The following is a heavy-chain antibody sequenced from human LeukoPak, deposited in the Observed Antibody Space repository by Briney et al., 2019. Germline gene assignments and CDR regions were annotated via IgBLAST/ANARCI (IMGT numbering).Heavy chain of an antibody. Sequence: RGSLRLSCAASGFTFSRYWMQGVRRAPGKGLVGVSRNKSYGSSTSIANAAKGRFTISRDNAKNTVYLQMNSLRAEDTAVYYCVRDNRSYNFDYWGQGTLVTVSS. CDR3: VRDNRSYNFDY. CDR2: NKSYGSST. D-gene: IGHD1-26*01. V-gene: IGHV3-74*01. J-gene: IGHJ4*02. CDR1: GFTFSRYW.